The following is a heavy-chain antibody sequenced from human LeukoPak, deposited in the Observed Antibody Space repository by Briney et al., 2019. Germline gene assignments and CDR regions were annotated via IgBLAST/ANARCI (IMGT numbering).Heavy chain of an antibody. CDR1: GFTVSSNY. D-gene: IGHD1-26*01. CDR2: IYSGGST. J-gene: IGHJ4*02. Sequence: GGSLRLSCAASGFTVSSNYMSWVRQAPGKGLEWVSVIYSGGSTYYADSVKGRFTISRDNSKNTLYLQMNSLRAEDTAVYYCARDGWDSTFDYWGQGTLVTVSS. V-gene: IGHV3-66*01. CDR3: ARDGWDSTFDY.